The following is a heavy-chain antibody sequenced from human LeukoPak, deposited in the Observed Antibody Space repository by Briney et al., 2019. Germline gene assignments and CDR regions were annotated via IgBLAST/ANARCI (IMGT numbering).Heavy chain of an antibody. CDR1: GYTFSGYY. J-gene: IGHJ4*02. CDR3: ARVVVTIFGVITPFYFDY. V-gene: IGHV1-2*02. Sequence: ASVKVSCKASGYTFSGYYIHWLRQAPGQGLEWMGWINPNGGGTKYEQNFQGRVTMTRDTSINTAYMELTRLRSDDTAVYYCARVVVTIFGVITPFYFDYWGQRTLVTVSS. CDR2: INPNGGGT. D-gene: IGHD3-3*01.